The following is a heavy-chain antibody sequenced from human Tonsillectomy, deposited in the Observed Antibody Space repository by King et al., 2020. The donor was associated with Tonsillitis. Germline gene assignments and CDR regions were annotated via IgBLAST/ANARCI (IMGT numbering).Heavy chain of an antibody. CDR2: ISYDGSNT. CDR1: GFTFSSYA. J-gene: IGHJ4*02. V-gene: IGHV3-30*01. Sequence: VQLVESGGGVVQPGRSLRLSCAASGFTFSSYAMHWVRQAPGKGPEWVAVISYDGSNTYYVDSVKGRFTISRDISKNTLYLQMNSLRVEDTAVYYCARGVGYSGFNYLPFFDYGGQGTLVTVSS. CDR3: ARGVGYSGFNYLPFFDY. D-gene: IGHD5-12*01.